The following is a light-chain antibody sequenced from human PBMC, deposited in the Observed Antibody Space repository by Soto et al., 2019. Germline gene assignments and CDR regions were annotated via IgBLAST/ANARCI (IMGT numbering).Light chain of an antibody. CDR3: QQLDSYPRT. CDR1: QSISVW. Sequence: DIQMTQSPSTLSASVGDRVTITYVASQSISVWLAWYQQKPGKAPKLLISTASSLQSGVPSRFSGSGSGTEFTLTISSLQPEDFATYYCQQLDSYPRTFGQGTKVDI. V-gene: IGKV1-5*01. CDR2: TAS. J-gene: IGKJ1*01.